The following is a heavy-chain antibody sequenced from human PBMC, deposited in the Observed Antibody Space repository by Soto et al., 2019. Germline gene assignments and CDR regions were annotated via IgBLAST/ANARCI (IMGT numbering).Heavy chain of an antibody. CDR3: AKEVWSGPMDV. CDR1: GFTFSSSG. D-gene: IGHD3-3*01. J-gene: IGHJ6*02. V-gene: IGHV3-30*18. CDR2: ISYDGSNK. Sequence: QVQLVESGGGVVQPGRSLRLSCAASGFTFSSSGMHRVRQAPGTGLEWVAVISYDGSNKYYADSVKGRFTISRDNSKNTLYLQMNSLRAEDTAVYYCAKEVWSGPMDVWGQGTTVTVSS.